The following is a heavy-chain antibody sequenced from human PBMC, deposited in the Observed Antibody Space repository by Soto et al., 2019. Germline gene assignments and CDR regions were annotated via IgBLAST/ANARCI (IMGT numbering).Heavy chain of an antibody. Sequence: QVQLVQSGAEVKKPGASVKVSRKASGYTFTSYGMHWVRQAPGQRLEWMGYINPGSGNTKYSQKFQGRVTITGDTSATTAYMELSGLRSEDTAVYYCARVHVDVPTEFDYWGQGTLVTVSS. V-gene: IGHV1-3*01. D-gene: IGHD3-10*02. CDR3: ARVHVDVPTEFDY. CDR2: INPGSGNT. CDR1: GYTFTSYG. J-gene: IGHJ4*02.